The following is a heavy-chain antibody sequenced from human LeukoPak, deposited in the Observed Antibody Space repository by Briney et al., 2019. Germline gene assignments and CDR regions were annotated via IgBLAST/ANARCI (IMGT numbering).Heavy chain of an antibody. J-gene: IGHJ4*02. Sequence: ASVNVSCKASGYTFTSYFMHWMRQAPGQGPEWMGIINPRGGSTEYSHKFQGRLTMTRGTSTSTVYMELNSLRSEDTAVYFCARVGVTAATADYWGQGTLVTVSS. D-gene: IGHD6-25*01. CDR2: INPRGGST. CDR1: GYTFTSYF. CDR3: ARVGVTAATADY. V-gene: IGHV1-46*01.